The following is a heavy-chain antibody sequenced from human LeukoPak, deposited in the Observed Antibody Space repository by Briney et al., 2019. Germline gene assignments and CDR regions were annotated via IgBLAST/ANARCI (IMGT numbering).Heavy chain of an antibody. Sequence: GRCLRLSRAASVFTYRSYWMSWVRQAPGKGLEGVTDIQQDGSEKYCVDSAKGRFTISRDNAKNSQYLQMNSMRAEDTAVYYCARDGIVVVPAAWPYYYYMDLWAKGTTVPVSS. V-gene: IGHV3-7*01. J-gene: IGHJ6*03. CDR1: VFTYRSYW. CDR2: IQQDGSEK. D-gene: IGHD2-2*01. CDR3: ARDGIVVVPAAWPYYYYMDL.